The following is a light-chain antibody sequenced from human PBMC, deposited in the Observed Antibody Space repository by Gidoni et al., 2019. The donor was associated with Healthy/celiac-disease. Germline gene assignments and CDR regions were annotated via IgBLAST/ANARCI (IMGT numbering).Light chain of an antibody. CDR2: EGS. Sequence: HSVPPQPASLSGSPGQSITISCTGTSSDVGSYNLVSWYQQNPGKAPKLMIYEGSKRPSGVSNRFSGSKSGNTASLTISGLQAEDEADYYCCSYAGSSTWVFGGGTKLTVL. J-gene: IGLJ3*02. CDR3: CSYAGSSTWV. V-gene: IGLV2-23*01. CDR1: SSDVGSYNL.